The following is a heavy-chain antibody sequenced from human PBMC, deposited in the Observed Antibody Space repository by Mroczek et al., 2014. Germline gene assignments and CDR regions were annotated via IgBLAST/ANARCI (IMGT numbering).Heavy chain of an antibody. V-gene: IGHV3-49*03. CDR2: IRSKAYGGTT. D-gene: IGHD4-11*01. CDR1: GFTFGDYA. CDR3: TRGLTSTVTTGGYYYYMDV. J-gene: IGHJ6*03. Sequence: EVQLVESGGGLVQPGRSLRLSCTASGFTFGDYAMSWFRQAPGKGLEWVGFIRSKAYGGTTEYAASVKGRFTISRDDSKSIAYLQMNSLKTEDTAVYYCTRGLTSTVTTGGYYYYMDVWGKGTTVTVSS.